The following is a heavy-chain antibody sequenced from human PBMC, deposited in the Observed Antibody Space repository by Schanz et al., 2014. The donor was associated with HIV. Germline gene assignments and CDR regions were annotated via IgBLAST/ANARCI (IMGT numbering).Heavy chain of an antibody. CDR3: ARDLPNPYFDFSGPAGDY. V-gene: IGHV3-30-3*01. Sequence: QVQMVESGGGVVQPGRSLRLSCAASGFTLSNSAMHWVRQAPGKGLEWVAIISFDGSNKYYADSVKGRFTISRDNSKNTLYLQMNSLRVEDTAVYYCARDLPNPYFDFSGPAGDYWGQGAQVTVSS. CDR2: ISFDGSNK. D-gene: IGHD3-22*01. J-gene: IGHJ4*02. CDR1: GFTLSNSA.